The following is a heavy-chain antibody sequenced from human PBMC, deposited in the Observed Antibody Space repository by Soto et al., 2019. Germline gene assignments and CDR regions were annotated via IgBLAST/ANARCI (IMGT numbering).Heavy chain of an antibody. J-gene: IGHJ5*02. CDR2: IYYSGST. CDR3: AAINYYDFWSGYVRGWFDP. V-gene: IGHV4-31*03. D-gene: IGHD3-3*01. CDR1: GGSISSGGYY. Sequence: QVQLQESGPGLVKPSQTLSLTCTVSGGSISSGGYYWSWIRQHPGKGLEWIGYIYYSGSTYYNPSXXGRVTISVDTXXDXFXQKLSSVTAADTAVYYCAAINYYDFWSGYVRGWFDPWGQGTLVTVSS.